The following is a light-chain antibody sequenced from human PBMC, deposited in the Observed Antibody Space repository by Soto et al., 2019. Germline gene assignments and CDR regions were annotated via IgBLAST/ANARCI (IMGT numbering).Light chain of an antibody. CDR3: QQYNSYPWT. V-gene: IGKV1-5*03. J-gene: IGKJ1*01. Sequence: DIQITQSPSTLCGSVGDRVTITCRASQTISSWLAWYQQKPGKAPKILIYKASTLKSGVPSRFRGSGSGTEFTLTISSLQPDDFSTYYCQQYNSYPWTFGQGTKVDIK. CDR2: KAS. CDR1: QTISSW.